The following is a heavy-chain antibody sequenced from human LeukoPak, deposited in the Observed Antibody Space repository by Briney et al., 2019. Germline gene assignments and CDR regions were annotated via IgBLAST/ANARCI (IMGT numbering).Heavy chain of an antibody. D-gene: IGHD3-9*01. Sequence: GGSLRLSCAASGFTFSGYAMSWVRQAPGKGLEWVSAISGSGGSTYYADSVKGRFTISRDNSKNTLYLQMNSLRAEDTALYYCAGVRETLRYFDWSNAFDIWGQGTMVTVSS. V-gene: IGHV3-23*01. CDR1: GFTFSGYA. CDR3: AGVRETLRYFDWSNAFDI. J-gene: IGHJ3*02. CDR2: ISGSGGST.